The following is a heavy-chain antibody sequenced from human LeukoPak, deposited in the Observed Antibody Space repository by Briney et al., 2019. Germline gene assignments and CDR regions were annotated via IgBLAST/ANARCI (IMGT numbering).Heavy chain of an antibody. J-gene: IGHJ4*02. CDR3: ASYFYYYDSSGYYSFDY. CDR1: GGTFSSYA. D-gene: IGHD3-22*01. V-gene: IGHV1-69*06. Sequence: SVKVSCKASGGTFSSYAISWVRQAPGQGLEWMGGIIPIFGTANYAQKFRGRVTITADKSTSTAYMELSSLRSEDTAVYYCASYFYYYDSSGYYSFDYWGQGTLVTVSS. CDR2: IIPIFGTA.